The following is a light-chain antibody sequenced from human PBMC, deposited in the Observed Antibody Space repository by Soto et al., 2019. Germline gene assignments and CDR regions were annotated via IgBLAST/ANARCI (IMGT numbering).Light chain of an antibody. Sequence: QSVLTQPPSVSGSPGQSVTISCTGTSSDVGSYNRVSWYQQAPGTAPKLMIYEVSNRPSGVPDRFSGSKSGNTASLTISGLQAEDEADYYCCSYTSTYVNFGGGTKLTVL. CDR2: EVS. CDR3: CSYTSTYVN. J-gene: IGLJ2*01. CDR1: SSDVGSYNR. V-gene: IGLV2-18*02.